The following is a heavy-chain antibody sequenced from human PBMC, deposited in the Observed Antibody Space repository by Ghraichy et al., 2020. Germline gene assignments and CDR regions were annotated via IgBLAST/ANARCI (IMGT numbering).Heavy chain of an antibody. CDR1: GGSISSSSYY. CDR2: IYDSGST. Sequence: SETLSLTCTVSGGSISSSSYYWGWIRQPPGKGLEWIGSIYDSGSTYYNPYLKSRVTMPVDKSKNQFSLNVSSVTAADTAVYYCSRLIWTGEGGRGILDFWGQGTMVTVSS. CDR3: SRLIWTGEGGRGILDF. J-gene: IGHJ3*01. D-gene: IGHD3/OR15-3a*01. V-gene: IGHV4-39*01.